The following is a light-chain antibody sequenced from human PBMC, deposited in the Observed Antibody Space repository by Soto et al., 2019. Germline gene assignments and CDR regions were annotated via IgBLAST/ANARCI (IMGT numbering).Light chain of an antibody. CDR2: GAS. J-gene: IGKJ1*01. Sequence: EIVLTQSPGTLSLSPGERATLFCRASQSINSNYLAWYQQKPGQAPRLLIYGASTRASGTPDRFSGSGSGTAFTGTAFTLTISGLEPEDSAVYYCQQYEKTPWMFGQGTKVEI. CDR1: QSINSNY. CDR3: QQYEKTPWM. V-gene: IGKV3-20*01.